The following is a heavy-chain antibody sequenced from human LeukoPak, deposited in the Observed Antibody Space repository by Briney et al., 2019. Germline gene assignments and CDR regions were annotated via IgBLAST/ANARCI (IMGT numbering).Heavy chain of an antibody. Sequence: PWGCLRIFCAGSGFTLSSYCLNWVRPAPGEGLGWVSSISSSGSYIYYADSVKGRFTISRDNSKNTLYLQMNSLRAEDTAVYYCARTRYNSGGGDYWGQGTPVTVSP. CDR2: ISSSGSYI. CDR3: ARTRYNSGGGDY. V-gene: IGHV3-21*01. CDR1: GFTLSSYC. D-gene: IGHD6-19*01. J-gene: IGHJ4*02.